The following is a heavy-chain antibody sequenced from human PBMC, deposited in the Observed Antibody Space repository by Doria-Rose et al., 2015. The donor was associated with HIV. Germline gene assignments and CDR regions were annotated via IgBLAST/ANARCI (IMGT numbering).Heavy chain of an antibody. CDR1: GVSLSSPGMG. CDR2: IFSDDER. CDR3: ARIKSSRWYHKYYFDF. V-gene: IGHV2-26*01. Sequence: SGPVQVKPTETLTLTCTVSGVSLSSPGMGVSWIRQPPGKALEWLANIFSDDERSYNTSPKSRLTISRGTSKSQVVLTMTDMDPVDTATYYCARIKSSRWYHKYYFDFWGQGTLVIVSA. D-gene: IGHD6-13*01. J-gene: IGHJ4*02.